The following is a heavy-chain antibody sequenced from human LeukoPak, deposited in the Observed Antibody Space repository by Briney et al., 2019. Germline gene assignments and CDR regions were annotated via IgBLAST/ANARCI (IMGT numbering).Heavy chain of an antibody. CDR2: INPNSGGT. J-gene: IGHJ5*02. D-gene: IGHD2-2*01. V-gene: IGHV1-2*02. CDR1: GGTFSSYA. CDR3: ARDMGYCSSTSCSNWFDP. Sequence: GASVKVSCKASGGTFSSYAISWVRQAPGQGLEWMGWINPNSGGTNYAQKFQGRVTMTRDTSISTAYMELSRLRSDDTAVYYCARDMGYCSSTSCSNWFDPWGQGTLVTVSS.